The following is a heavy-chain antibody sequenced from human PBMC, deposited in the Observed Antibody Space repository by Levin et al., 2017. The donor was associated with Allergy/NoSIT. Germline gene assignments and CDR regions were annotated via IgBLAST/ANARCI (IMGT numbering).Heavy chain of an antibody. CDR3: ARGGYGDYWVGMDV. V-gene: IGHV4-30-2*01. CDR2: IYHSGST. D-gene: IGHD4-17*01. Sequence: SPTLSLPCAVSGGSIRSGGYSWSWIRQPPGKGLEWIGYIYHSGSTYYNPSLKSRVTISVDRSKNQFSLKLSSVTAADTAVYYCARGGYGDYWVGMDVWGQGTTVTVSS. J-gene: IGHJ6*02. CDR1: GGSIRSGGYS.